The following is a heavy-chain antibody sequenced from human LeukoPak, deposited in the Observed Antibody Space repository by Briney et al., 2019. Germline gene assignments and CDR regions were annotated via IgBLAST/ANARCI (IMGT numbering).Heavy chain of an antibody. Sequence: ASVKVSCKASGYTFTGYYMHWVRQAPGQGLEWKGWINPNSGGTNYAQKFQGRVTMTRDTSISTAYMELSRLRSDDTAVYYCARVGDGSYVPWDYYYGMDVWGQGTTVTVSS. CDR3: ARVGDGSYVPWDYYYGMDV. J-gene: IGHJ6*02. CDR1: GYTFTGYY. V-gene: IGHV1-2*02. D-gene: IGHD1-26*01. CDR2: INPNSGGT.